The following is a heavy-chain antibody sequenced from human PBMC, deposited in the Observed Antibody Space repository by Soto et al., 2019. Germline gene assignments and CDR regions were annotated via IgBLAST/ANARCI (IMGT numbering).Heavy chain of an antibody. Sequence: SETLSLTCTVSGGSISSSSYYWGWIRQPPGKGLEWIGSIYYSGSTYYNPSLKSRVTISVDTSKNQFSLKLSSVTAADTAVYYCARMVRGVIYAFDIWGQGTMVTVSS. V-gene: IGHV4-39*01. CDR2: IYYSGST. J-gene: IGHJ3*02. CDR1: GGSISSSSYY. D-gene: IGHD3-10*01. CDR3: ARMVRGVIYAFDI.